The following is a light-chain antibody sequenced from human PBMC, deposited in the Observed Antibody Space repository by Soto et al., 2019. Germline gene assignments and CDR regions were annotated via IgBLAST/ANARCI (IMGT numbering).Light chain of an antibody. Sequence: QHVLTQPASVSGSPGQSITISCTGTSSDVGRYTYVSWYQLHPGKAPKLLVYEVSNRPSGVSNRFSGSKSGNTASLTISGLAAEDEADYYCSSYTSRSAYVFGTGTKLTVL. J-gene: IGLJ1*01. CDR3: SSYTSRSAYV. CDR1: SSDVGRYTY. CDR2: EVS. V-gene: IGLV2-14*01.